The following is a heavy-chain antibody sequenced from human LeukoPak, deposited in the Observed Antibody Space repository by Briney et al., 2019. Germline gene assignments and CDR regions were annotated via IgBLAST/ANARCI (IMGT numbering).Heavy chain of an antibody. D-gene: IGHD3-3*01. J-gene: IGHJ6*02. V-gene: IGHV3-7*02. CDR3: ARRGVTISGVLVYHYSGLDV. CDR2: IKDDGSEK. Sequence: GGSLRLSCAGSGFTFSSHWMNWVRQAPGKGLEWVASIKDDGSEKHFLDSVNGRFAISRDNAKNSLYLQMSSLRAEDTAVYYCARRGVTISGVLVYHYSGLDVWGQGTTVTVSS. CDR1: GFTFSSHW.